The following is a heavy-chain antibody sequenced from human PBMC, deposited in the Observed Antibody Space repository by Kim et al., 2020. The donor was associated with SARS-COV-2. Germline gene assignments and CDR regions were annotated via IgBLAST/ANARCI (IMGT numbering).Heavy chain of an antibody. Sequence: GGSLRLSCAASGFTFSSYTMHWVRQAPGKGLEWVSSISGSGSNIYYADSVKGRSTISRDNAKNSLSLQINNLRVEDTAVYYCAGDSGRSCRLFGMGVWG. CDR2: ISGSGSNI. J-gene: IGHJ6*02. D-gene: IGHD2-15*01. V-gene: IGHV3-21*01. CDR1: GFTFSSYT. CDR3: AGDSGRSCRLFGMGV.